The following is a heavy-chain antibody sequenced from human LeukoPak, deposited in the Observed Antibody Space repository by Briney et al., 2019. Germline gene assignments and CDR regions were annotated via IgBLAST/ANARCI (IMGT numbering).Heavy chain of an antibody. J-gene: IGHJ4*02. CDR3: ARVNIVVVTATPDYFDY. D-gene: IGHD2-21*02. Sequence: GGSLRLSRAASGFTFSRYEMNWVRHAPRRRLEWVSYISSSGSTIYYADSVKGRFTISRDNAKNSLYLQMNSLRAEDTAVYYCARVNIVVVTATPDYFDYWGQRTLVTVSS. V-gene: IGHV3-48*03. CDR1: GFTFSRYE. CDR2: ISSSGSTI.